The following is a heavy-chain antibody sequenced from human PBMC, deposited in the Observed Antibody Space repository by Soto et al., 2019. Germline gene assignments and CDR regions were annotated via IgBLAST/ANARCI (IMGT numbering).Heavy chain of an antibody. V-gene: IGHV4-61*01. Sequence: SETLSLTCTVSGGSVSSGSYYWSWIRQPPGKGLEWIGYIYYNGSTKYNPSLESRVTISVDTSKNQFSLKLNSVTAADTAVYYCARAPDTLYYYGSGGGLFYYGMDVWGQGTTVTVSS. D-gene: IGHD3-10*01. CDR3: ARAPDTLYYYGSGGGLFYYGMDV. J-gene: IGHJ6*02. CDR1: GGSVSSGSYY. CDR2: IYYNGST.